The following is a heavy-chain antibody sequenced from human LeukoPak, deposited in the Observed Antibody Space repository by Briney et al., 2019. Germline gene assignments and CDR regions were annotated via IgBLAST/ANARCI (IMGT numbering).Heavy chain of an antibody. CDR2: ISNNGGRT. Sequence: PGGSLRLSCAGSGFSFSSNTMSWFRQAPGRGLEGVSAISNNGGRTDYADSVKGRFTISRDNSKSTLYLHMDSLRAEDTAVYYCARDEDTSALSEYWGQGTLVTVSS. CDR3: ARDEDTSALSEY. J-gene: IGHJ4*02. CDR1: GFSFSSNT. V-gene: IGHV3-23*01. D-gene: IGHD2/OR15-2a*01.